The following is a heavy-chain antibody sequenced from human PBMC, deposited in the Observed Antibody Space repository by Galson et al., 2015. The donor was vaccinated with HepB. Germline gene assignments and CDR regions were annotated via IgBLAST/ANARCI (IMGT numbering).Heavy chain of an antibody. CDR2: IIPIFGTA. CDR3: ARDTTYYYGSGSYPSPYYFDY. V-gene: IGHV1-69*13. J-gene: IGHJ4*02. CDR1: GYTFTGYY. D-gene: IGHD3-10*01. Sequence: SVKVSCKASGYTFTGYYMHWVRQAPGQGLEWMGWIIPIFGTANYAQKFQGRVTITADESTSTAYMELSSLRSEDTAVYYCARDTTYYYGSGSYPSPYYFDYWGQGTLVTVSS.